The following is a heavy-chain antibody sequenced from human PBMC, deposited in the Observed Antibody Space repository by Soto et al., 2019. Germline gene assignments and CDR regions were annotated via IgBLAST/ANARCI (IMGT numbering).Heavy chain of an antibody. Sequence: GGSLRLSCAASGFTFSSYSMNWVRQAPGKGLEWVSYISSSSTIYYADSVKGRFTISRDNAKNSLYLQMNSLRDEDTAVYYCARDTVPQDSSGYYYWFDPWGQGTLVTVSS. CDR3: ARDTVPQDSSGYYYWFDP. J-gene: IGHJ5*02. V-gene: IGHV3-48*02. CDR1: GFTFSSYS. CDR2: ISSSSTI. D-gene: IGHD3-22*01.